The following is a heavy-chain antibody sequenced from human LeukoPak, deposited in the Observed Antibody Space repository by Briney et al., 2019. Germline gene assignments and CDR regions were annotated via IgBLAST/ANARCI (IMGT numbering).Heavy chain of an antibody. V-gene: IGHV3-33*01. CDR1: GFTFSSYG. D-gene: IGHD1-1*01. CDR3: ARDPLEAAFDI. Sequence: GGSLRLSCAASGFTFSSYGMHWVRQAPGKGLEWVAVIWYDGGNKYYADSVKGRFTISRDNSKNTLYLQMNSLRAEDTAVYYCARDPLEAAFDIWGQGTMVTVSS. J-gene: IGHJ3*02. CDR2: IWYDGGNK.